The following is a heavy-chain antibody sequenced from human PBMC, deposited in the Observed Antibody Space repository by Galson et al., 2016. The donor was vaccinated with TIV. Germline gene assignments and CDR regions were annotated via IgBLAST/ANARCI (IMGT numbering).Heavy chain of an antibody. V-gene: IGHV1-69*10. CDR1: GGTFSSNI. D-gene: IGHD2-2*01. CDR2: IIPHVGIA. J-gene: IGHJ5*02. CDR3: AKASGSCSGSRCYGDRFDP. Sequence: SVKVSCKASGGTFSSNIINWIRQAPGQGLEWMGGIIPHVGIANYAQRLKGRVTITADKSTNTAYMELSRLRPEDTALYYCAKASGSCSGSRCYGDRFDPWGQGTLVAVSS.